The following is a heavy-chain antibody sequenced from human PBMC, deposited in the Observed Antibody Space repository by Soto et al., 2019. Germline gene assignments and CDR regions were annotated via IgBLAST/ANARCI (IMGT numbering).Heavy chain of an antibody. CDR1: GYTFTSYG. D-gene: IGHD3-22*01. Sequence: ASVKVSCKASGYTFTSYGISWVRQAPGQGLEWMGWISAYNGNTNYAQKLQGRVTMTRDTSTSTVYMELSSLRSEDTAVYYCARGSYYDSGDAFDIWGQGTMVTVSS. CDR2: ISAYNGNT. CDR3: ARGSYYDSGDAFDI. J-gene: IGHJ3*02. V-gene: IGHV1-18*04.